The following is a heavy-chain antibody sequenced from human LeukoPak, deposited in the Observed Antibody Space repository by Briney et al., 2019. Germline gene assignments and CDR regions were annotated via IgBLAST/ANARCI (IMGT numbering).Heavy chain of an antibody. D-gene: IGHD3-10*01. J-gene: IGHJ4*02. Sequence: GGSLRLSCAASGFTFNSYSMNWVRQAPGKGLEWVSSISSSSSSIYYADSVKGRFTISRDNAKNSLYLQMNSLRAEDTAVYYCAKAMVRGYLDYFDYWGQGTLVTVSS. CDR2: ISSSSSSI. V-gene: IGHV3-21*04. CDR1: GFTFNSYS. CDR3: AKAMVRGYLDYFDY.